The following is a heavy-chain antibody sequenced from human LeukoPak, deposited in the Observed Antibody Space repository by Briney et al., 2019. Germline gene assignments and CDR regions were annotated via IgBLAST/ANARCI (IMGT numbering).Heavy chain of an antibody. J-gene: IGHJ3*02. CDR1: GFTLSSYS. D-gene: IGHD4-17*01. CDR3: ASGGDSDAFDI. CDR2: ISSSSSTI. Sequence: PGGSLRLSCAASGFTLSSYSMNWVRQAPGKGLEWVSYISSSSSTIYYADSVKGRFTISRDNAKNSLYLQMNSLRAEDTAVYYCASGGDSDAFDIWGQGTMVTVPS. V-gene: IGHV3-48*01.